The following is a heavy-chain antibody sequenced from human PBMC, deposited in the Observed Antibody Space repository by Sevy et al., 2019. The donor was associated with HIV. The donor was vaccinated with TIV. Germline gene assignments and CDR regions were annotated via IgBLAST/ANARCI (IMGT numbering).Heavy chain of an antibody. D-gene: IGHD5-12*01. V-gene: IGHV3-30-3*01. Sequence: GGSLRPSCAASGFTFASYVLPWVRQAPGKGLEWVALISQTYDGSKKYYADSVKGRFMISRDSSMNRLYVQIDSRKLEDTAVYYCVRDNRGYFFFDHWGQGTLVTVSS. CDR2: ISQTYDGSKK. J-gene: IGHJ4*02. CDR3: VRDNRGYFFFDH. CDR1: GFTFASYV.